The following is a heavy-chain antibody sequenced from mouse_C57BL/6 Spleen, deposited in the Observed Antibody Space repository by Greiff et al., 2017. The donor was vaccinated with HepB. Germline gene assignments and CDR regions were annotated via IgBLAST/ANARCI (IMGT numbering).Heavy chain of an antibody. CDR1: GYTFTSYG. V-gene: IGHV1-81*01. CDR2: IYPRSGNT. J-gene: IGHJ3*01. D-gene: IGHD2-4*01. CDR3: ARDDYDGDWFAY. Sequence: VQLQQSGAELARPGASVKLSCKASGYTFTSYGISWVKQRTGQGLEWIGEIYPRSGNTYYNEKFKGKATLTADKSSSTAYMELRSLTSEDSAVYFCARDDYDGDWFAYWGKGTLVTVAA.